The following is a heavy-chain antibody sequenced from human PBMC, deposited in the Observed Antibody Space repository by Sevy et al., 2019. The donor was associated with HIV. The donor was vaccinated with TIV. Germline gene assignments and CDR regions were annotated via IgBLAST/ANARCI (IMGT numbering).Heavy chain of an antibody. Sequence: GGSLRLSCAASGFTFSRAWMSWVRRAPGKGLEWVGHIKSNSNGGTIDYAAPVKGRFSISRDDSENTVYLQMNSLNTEDTATYYCTTDRGRTSSMYFDLWGRGTLVTVSS. CDR1: GFTFSRAW. D-gene: IGHD3-10*01. V-gene: IGHV3-15*01. CDR3: TTDRGRTSSMYFDL. J-gene: IGHJ2*01. CDR2: IKSNSNGGTI.